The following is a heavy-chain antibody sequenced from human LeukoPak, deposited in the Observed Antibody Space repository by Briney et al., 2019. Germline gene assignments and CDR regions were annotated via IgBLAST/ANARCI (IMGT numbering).Heavy chain of an antibody. CDR1: GLTFSDYF. V-gene: IGHV3-11*01. D-gene: IGHD1-1*01. CDR2: ISSSGHMI. CDR3: ATNHPSRNDGWPLFDS. J-gene: IGHJ4*02. Sequence: GGSLRLSCAVSGLTFSDYFMSWIRQAPGKGLEWLSYISSSGHMIYYADSVKGRFTISRDNAKNSLYLQIRSLRAEDTAIYFCATNHPSRNDGWPLFDSWGRGTLVTVSS.